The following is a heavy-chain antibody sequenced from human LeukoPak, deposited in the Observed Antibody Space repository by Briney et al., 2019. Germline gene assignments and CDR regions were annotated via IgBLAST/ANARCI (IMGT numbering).Heavy chain of an antibody. CDR3: ARTTEGGYSGYFYYYYMDV. Sequence: SETLSLTCTVSGGSISSYYWSWLRQPPGKGLEWIGYIHYSGSTNYKSSLKSRVTISVDTSKNHFSLKLSSVTAADTAVYYCARTTEGGYSGYFYYYYMDVWGKGTTVTISS. CDR1: GGSISSYY. J-gene: IGHJ6*03. V-gene: IGHV4-59*01. D-gene: IGHD5-12*01. CDR2: IHYSGST.